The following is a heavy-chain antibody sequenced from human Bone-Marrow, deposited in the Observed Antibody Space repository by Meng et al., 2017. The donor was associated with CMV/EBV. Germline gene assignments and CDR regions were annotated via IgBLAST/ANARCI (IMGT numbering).Heavy chain of an antibody. CDR3: ARYRGVDFWSGYYSFDQ. D-gene: IGHD3-3*01. CDR2: ISPRSDYI. J-gene: IGHJ4*02. CDR1: GFTFSSYS. Sequence: GESLKISCAASGFTFSSYSMNWVRQAPGKGLEWVSSISPRSDYINDADSVKGRFTISRDNARNSLYLQMNSLRAEDTAVYHCARYRGVDFWSGYYSFDQWGQGTLVTFSS. V-gene: IGHV3-21*01.